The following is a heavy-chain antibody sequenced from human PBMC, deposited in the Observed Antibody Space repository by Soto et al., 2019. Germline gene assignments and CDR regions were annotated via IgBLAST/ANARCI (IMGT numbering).Heavy chain of an antibody. J-gene: IGHJ4*02. V-gene: IGHV1-69*13. Sequence: GASVKVSCKASGGTFSSYAISWVRQAPGQGLEWMGGIIPIFGTANYAQKFQGRVTITADESTSTAYMELSSLRSEDTAVYYCARTFSPIAAAGNYYFDYWGQGTLVTVSS. CDR2: IIPIFGTA. CDR3: ARTFSPIAAAGNYYFDY. D-gene: IGHD6-13*01. CDR1: GGTFSSYA.